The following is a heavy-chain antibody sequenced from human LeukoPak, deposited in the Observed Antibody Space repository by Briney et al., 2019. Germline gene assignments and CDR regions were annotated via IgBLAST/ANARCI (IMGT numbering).Heavy chain of an antibody. Sequence: ASVKVSCKASGYTFTIYYMHWVRQAPGQGLECMVIINPSGGSTTYAQKFQGRVTMNRDTSTSTVYMELSSLRSEDTAVYYCARDGSRGIVATRAIDYWGQGTLVTVSS. J-gene: IGHJ4*02. D-gene: IGHD5-12*01. CDR1: GYTFTIYY. CDR3: ARDGSRGIVATRAIDY. CDR2: INPSGGST. V-gene: IGHV1-46*01.